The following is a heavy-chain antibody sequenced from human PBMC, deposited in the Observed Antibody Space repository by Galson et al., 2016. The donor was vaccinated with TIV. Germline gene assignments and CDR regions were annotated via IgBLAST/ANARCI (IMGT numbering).Heavy chain of an antibody. CDR1: GFTFDSYT. V-gene: IGHV3-30-3*01. CDR2: ISHDGNNK. D-gene: IGHD5-24*01. CDR3: ARDKFEMAGVYFFGMDL. Sequence: SLRLSCAASGFTFDSYTFHWVRQTPGKGLEWVAIISHDGNNKDFADSVQGRFTISRDNAKNSLYLQMNSLRAEDTAIYYCARDKFEMAGVYFFGMDLWGQGTTVTVSS. J-gene: IGHJ6*02.